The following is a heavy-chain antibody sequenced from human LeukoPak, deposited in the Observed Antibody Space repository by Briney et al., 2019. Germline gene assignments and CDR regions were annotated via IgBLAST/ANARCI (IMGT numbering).Heavy chain of an antibody. D-gene: IGHD3-3*01. CDR1: GGTFSSYA. V-gene: IGHV1-69*05. J-gene: IGHJ4*02. CDR2: IIPIFGTA. Sequence: GASVKVSCKASGGTFSSYAISWVRQAPGQGLEWMGGIIPIFGTADYAQKFQGRVTITTDESTSTAYMELSSLRSEDTAVYYCARAGKYYDFWSGYYGFDYWGQGTLVTVSS. CDR3: ARAGKYYDFWSGYYGFDY.